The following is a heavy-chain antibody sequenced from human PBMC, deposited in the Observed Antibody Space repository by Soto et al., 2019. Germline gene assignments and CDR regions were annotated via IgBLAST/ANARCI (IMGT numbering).Heavy chain of an antibody. J-gene: IGHJ4*02. CDR1: GGSISSGGYY. D-gene: IGHD4-17*01. CDR2: IYYSGST. CDR3: ARENSRTVTTCFDY. V-gene: IGHV4-31*03. Sequence: SETLSLTCTVSGGSISSGGYYWSWIRQHPGKGLEWIGYIYYSGSTYYNPSLKSRVTISVDTSKNQFSLKLSSVTAADTAVYYCARENSRTVTTCFDYWGQGTLVTVSS.